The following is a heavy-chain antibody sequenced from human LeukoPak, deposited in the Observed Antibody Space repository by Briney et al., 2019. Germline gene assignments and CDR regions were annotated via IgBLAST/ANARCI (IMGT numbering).Heavy chain of an antibody. CDR3: VRRQALRGRHRAFDP. CDR2: IIPMFGTA. CDR1: GGTFSNYT. Sequence: ASVKVSFKASGGTFSNYTISWVRQAPGQGLEWLGGIIPMFGTAKYAQKFQGRVTITTDEPTTTAYMELISLRFEDTAVYYCVRRQALRGRHRAFDPWGQGTLVTVSS. V-gene: IGHV1-69*05. D-gene: IGHD6-25*01. J-gene: IGHJ5*02.